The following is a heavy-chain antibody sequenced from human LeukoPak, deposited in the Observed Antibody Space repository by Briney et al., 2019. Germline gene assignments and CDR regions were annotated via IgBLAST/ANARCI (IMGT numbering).Heavy chain of an antibody. D-gene: IGHD1-26*01. CDR3: ARVRQPYGGTTPPYSGSYTWFDP. V-gene: IGHV4-34*01. CDR1: GGSFSGYY. CDR2: INHSGST. Sequence: PSETLSLTCAVYGGSFSGYYWSWLRQPPGKGLEWIGEINHSGSTNYNPSLKSRVTISVDTSKNQFSLKLSSVTAADTAVYYCARVRQPYGGTTPPYSGSYTWFDPWGRGTLVTVSS. J-gene: IGHJ5*02.